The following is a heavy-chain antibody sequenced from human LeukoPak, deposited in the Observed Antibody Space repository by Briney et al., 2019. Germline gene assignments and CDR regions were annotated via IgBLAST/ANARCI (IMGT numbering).Heavy chain of an antibody. CDR3: ARGSQQQLVVGSARTPEYYFDY. CDR1: GFTFSSYA. Sequence: GGSLRLSCAASGFTFSSYAMHWVRQAPGKGLEWVAVISYDGSNKYYADSVKGRFTISRDNSKNTLYLQMNSLRAEDTAVYYCARGSQQQLVVGSARTPEYYFDYWGQGTLVTVSS. CDR2: ISYDGSNK. V-gene: IGHV3-30*04. D-gene: IGHD6-13*01. J-gene: IGHJ4*02.